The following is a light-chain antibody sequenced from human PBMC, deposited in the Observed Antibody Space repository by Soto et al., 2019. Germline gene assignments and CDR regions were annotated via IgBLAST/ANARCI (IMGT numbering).Light chain of an antibody. J-gene: IGKJ5*01. CDR3: HQYASSPLT. CDR2: GAS. Sequence: EIVLTQSPGTLSLSPGERATLSCRASQSVGSHYLAWYQQTPGQAPRLLIHGASTRATGIPDRFSGSGSGTDFTLTLSRLESEDSAVYYWHQYASSPLTFGQGTRLEIK. CDR1: QSVGSHY. V-gene: IGKV3-20*01.